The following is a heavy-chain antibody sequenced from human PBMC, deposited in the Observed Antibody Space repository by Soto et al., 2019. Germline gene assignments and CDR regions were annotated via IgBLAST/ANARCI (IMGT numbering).Heavy chain of an antibody. CDR1: GFTFSRYS. J-gene: IGHJ4*02. CDR3: ARESEDLTSNFDY. D-gene: IGHD7-27*01. CDR2: ISSTTNYI. Sequence: GSLRLPCSASGFTFSRYSMNWVRQAPGKGLEWVSSISSTTNYIYYADSMKGRFTVSRDNAKNSVYLDMNSLSAEDKAVYYCARESEDLTSNFDYWGQGTLVTVYS. V-gene: IGHV3-21*01.